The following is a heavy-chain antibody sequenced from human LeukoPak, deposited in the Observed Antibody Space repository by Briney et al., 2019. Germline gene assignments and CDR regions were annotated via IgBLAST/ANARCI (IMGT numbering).Heavy chain of an antibody. V-gene: IGHV3-66*01. CDR2: IYSGGST. Sequence: GGSLRLSCAASGFTVSSSYMTWVRQAPGKGLEWVSIIYSGGSTYYPDSVKGRFTISRDNSQNTLYLQMNSLRAEDTAVYYCARASRSPGYSSGYYPYYFDYWGQGTLVTVSS. CDR1: GFTVSSSY. J-gene: IGHJ4*02. CDR3: ARASRSPGYSSGYYPYYFDY. D-gene: IGHD6-19*01.